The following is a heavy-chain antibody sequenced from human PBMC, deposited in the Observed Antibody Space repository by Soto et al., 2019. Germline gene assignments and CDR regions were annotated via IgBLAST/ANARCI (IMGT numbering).Heavy chain of an antibody. CDR2: INHSGST. J-gene: IGHJ6*02. CDR1: GGSFSGYY. D-gene: IGHD3-10*01. V-gene: IGHV4-34*01. Sequence: SETLSLTCAVYGGSFSGYYWSWIRQPPGKGLEWIGEINHSGSTNYNPSLKSRVTISVDTSKNQFSLKLSSVTAADTAVYYCARGGYYGSGSYYGRNYYYGMDVWAQGTTVTVSS. CDR3: ARGGYYGSGSYYGRNYYYGMDV.